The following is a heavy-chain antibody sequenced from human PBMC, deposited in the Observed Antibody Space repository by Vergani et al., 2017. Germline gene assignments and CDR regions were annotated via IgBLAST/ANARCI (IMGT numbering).Heavy chain of an antibody. J-gene: IGHJ5*02. V-gene: IGHV3-74*03. D-gene: IGHD2-15*01. CDR3: ARSIGYCAGATCRGYYFDH. Sequence: DVHLAESGGGFFQPGGSLRLSCSASGFSFNSYWMHWVRQVPGKGLLWVSRIKSDGSITAYSDSVKGRFTISRDNAQNTLYLQMNSLRVEDTAVYYCARSIGYCAGATCRGYYFDHWGQGTRVTVSS. CDR2: IKSDGSIT. CDR1: GFSFNSYW.